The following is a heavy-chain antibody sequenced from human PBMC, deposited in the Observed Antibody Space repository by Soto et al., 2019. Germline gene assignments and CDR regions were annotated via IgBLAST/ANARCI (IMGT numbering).Heavy chain of an antibody. J-gene: IGHJ4*02. D-gene: IGHD5-12*01. CDR1: GFSLSTSGVG. Sequence: QITLKESGPTLVKPTQTLTLTCTFSGFSLSTSGVGVGWIRQPPGKALEWLALIYWDDDKRYSPFLKSRLTTTKDTSKKQVVLTMTHMDPVDTATYYCAHRWIYSGYVGAFQYWGRGTLVTVSS. CDR3: AHRWIYSGYVGAFQY. CDR2: IYWDDDK. V-gene: IGHV2-5*02.